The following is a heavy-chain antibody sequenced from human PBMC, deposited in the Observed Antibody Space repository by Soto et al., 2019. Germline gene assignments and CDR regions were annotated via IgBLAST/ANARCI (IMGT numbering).Heavy chain of an antibody. CDR3: ARAPINPKWGVTMFDY. Sequence: EVQLVESGGGLVFPGGSLRLSCVASGFSFSDYSMNWVRQAPGKGLEWVSYISSISDNTQYADSVKGRFTVSRDNAKNSLFLQMDSLRDEDTAIYYCARAPINPKWGVTMFDYWGQGTLVTVSS. D-gene: IGHD7-27*01. CDR1: GFSFSDYS. J-gene: IGHJ4*02. CDR2: ISSISDNT. V-gene: IGHV3-48*02.